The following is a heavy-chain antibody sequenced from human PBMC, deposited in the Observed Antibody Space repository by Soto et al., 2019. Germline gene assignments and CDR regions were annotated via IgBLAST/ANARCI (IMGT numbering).Heavy chain of an antibody. V-gene: IGHV1-18*01. CDR3: ARYCSGGSCPHNWFDP. J-gene: IGHJ5*02. Sequence: ASVKVSCKASGYTFTSYGISWVRQAPGQGLEWMGWISAYNGNTNYAQKLQGRVTMTTDTSTSTAYMELRSLRSDDTAVYYCARYCSGGSCPHNWFDPWGQGTLVTVSS. D-gene: IGHD2-15*01. CDR1: GYTFTSYG. CDR2: ISAYNGNT.